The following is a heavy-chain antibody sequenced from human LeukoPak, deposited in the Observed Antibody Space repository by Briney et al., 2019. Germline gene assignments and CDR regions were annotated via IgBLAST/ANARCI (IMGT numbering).Heavy chain of an antibody. J-gene: IGHJ3*02. V-gene: IGHV4-34*01. CDR2: INHSGST. D-gene: IGHD3-10*01. CDR1: GGSFNDYY. Sequence: ETLSLTCAVYGGSFNDYYWSWIRQPPGKGLEWIGEINHSGSTNYNPSLKSRVTISVDTSKNQFSLKLSSVTAADTAVYYCASAPYGSGSYWGAFDIWGQGTMVTVSS. CDR3: ASAPYGSGSYWGAFDI.